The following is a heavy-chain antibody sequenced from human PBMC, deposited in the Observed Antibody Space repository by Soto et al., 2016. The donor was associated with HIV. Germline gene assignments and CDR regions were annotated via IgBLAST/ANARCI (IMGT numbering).Heavy chain of an antibody. D-gene: IGHD2-15*01. Sequence: QVQLVQSGAELKNPGSSVRVSCKASEGSFNNYGLNWVRQAPGQGLEWMGGIITFFDSTHFAQKFKGRLTITADKSTTTVFMELSRLTSEDTAIYYCARDVAYCNVDGCYSSFFDSRGQGSLVTVSS. V-gene: IGHV1-69*06. CDR3: ARDVAYCNVDGCYSSFFDS. CDR1: EGSFNNYG. J-gene: IGHJ4*02. CDR2: IITFFDST.